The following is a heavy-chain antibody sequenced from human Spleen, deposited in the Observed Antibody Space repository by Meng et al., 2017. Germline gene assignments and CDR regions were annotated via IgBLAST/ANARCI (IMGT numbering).Heavy chain of an antibody. Sequence: GGSLRLSCAVSGFTFSRFWMSWVRQAPGKGLEWVGRIKSNSDGGTTDYAAPVKGRFTISRDDSKNTLYLQMNSLITEDTAVYFCATGAAAADHWGQGTLVTVSS. CDR3: ATGAAAADH. D-gene: IGHD6-13*01. V-gene: IGHV3-15*01. CDR1: GFTFSRFW. CDR2: IKSNSDGGTT. J-gene: IGHJ4*02.